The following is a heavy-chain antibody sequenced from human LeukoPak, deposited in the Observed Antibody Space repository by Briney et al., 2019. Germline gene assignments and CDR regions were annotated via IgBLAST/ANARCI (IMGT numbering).Heavy chain of an antibody. V-gene: IGHV4-39*07. CDR1: GGSISSSSYY. CDR3: ARVGGRTGEDY. J-gene: IGHJ4*02. CDR2: IYYSGST. Sequence: PSETLSLTCTVSGGSISSSSYYWGWIRQPPGKGLEWIGSIYYSGSTYYNPSLKSRVTISVDTSKNQFSLKLSSVTAADTAVYYCARVGGRTGEDYWGQGTLVTVSS. D-gene: IGHD7-27*01.